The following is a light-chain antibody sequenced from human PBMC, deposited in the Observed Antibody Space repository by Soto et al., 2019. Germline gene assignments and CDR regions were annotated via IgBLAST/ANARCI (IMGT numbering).Light chain of an antibody. Sequence: EIVMTQSPATLSVSPGERATLSCRASESVSNNLAWYQQKFGQAPRLLIYHASTRATGIPARFSDSGSGTQLTLNISSLQTEDFVLYYCQRYNKSPITVGGGTKVDIK. CDR3: QRYNKSPIT. CDR2: HAS. CDR1: ESVSNN. J-gene: IGKJ4*01. V-gene: IGKV3-15*01.